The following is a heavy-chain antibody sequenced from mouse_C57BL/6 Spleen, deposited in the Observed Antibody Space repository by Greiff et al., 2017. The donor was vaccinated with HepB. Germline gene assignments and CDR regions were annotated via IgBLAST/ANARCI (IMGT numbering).Heavy chain of an antibody. J-gene: IGHJ4*01. Sequence: EVKLMESGGGLVKPGGSLKLSCAASGFTFSDYGMHWVRQAPEKGLEWVAYISSGSSTIYYADTVKGRFTISRDNAKNTLFLQMTSLRSEDTAMYYCAGFYYYGSSGYYAMDYWGQGTSVTVSS. CDR1: GFTFSDYG. V-gene: IGHV5-17*01. CDR3: AGFYYYGSSGYYAMDY. D-gene: IGHD1-1*01. CDR2: ISSGSSTI.